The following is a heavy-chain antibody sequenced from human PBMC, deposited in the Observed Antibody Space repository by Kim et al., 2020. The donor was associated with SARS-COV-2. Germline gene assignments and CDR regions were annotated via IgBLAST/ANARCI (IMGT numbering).Heavy chain of an antibody. Sequence: GGSLRLSCAASGFSVSSNYMNWVRQAPGKGLEWVSLIKSDDSTYYAESVKGRFTISRDNSKNTVYLHMNSLRAEDTAVYSCARDRGGSSWFWVAFDPWG. D-gene: IGHD6-13*01. J-gene: IGHJ5*02. CDR2: IKSDDST. CDR3: ARDRGGSSWFWVAFDP. CDR1: GFSVSSNY. V-gene: IGHV3-53*01.